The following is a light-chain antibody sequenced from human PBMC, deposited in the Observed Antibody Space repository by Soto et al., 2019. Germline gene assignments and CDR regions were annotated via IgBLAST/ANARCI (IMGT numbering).Light chain of an antibody. Sequence: EIVMTQSPATLSVSPGERATLSCRASQSVSSNLAWYQQKPGQTPNVLIYRASIRATGIPDRFSGSGSGTDFTLTISRLEPEDFAVYYCQQYGASPLTFGGGTKVDI. CDR1: QSVSSN. CDR2: RAS. CDR3: QQYGASPLT. J-gene: IGKJ4*01. V-gene: IGKV3D-15*01.